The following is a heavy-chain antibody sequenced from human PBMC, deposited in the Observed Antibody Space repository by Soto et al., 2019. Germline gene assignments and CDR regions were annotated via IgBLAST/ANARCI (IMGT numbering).Heavy chain of an antibody. D-gene: IGHD6-6*01. Sequence: EVQLLESGGGLVQPGGSLRLACAASGFTFGTFGMNWVRQAPGKGLEWVSSISDNGDSTYYAGSVRGRFIVSRDNSKNLLYLQMNSLRGEDKAVFYCAKRVEYSSSTPHFDSWGQGTLVTVSS. CDR2: ISDNGDST. J-gene: IGHJ4*02. V-gene: IGHV3-23*01. CDR1: GFTFGTFG. CDR3: AKRVEYSSSTPHFDS.